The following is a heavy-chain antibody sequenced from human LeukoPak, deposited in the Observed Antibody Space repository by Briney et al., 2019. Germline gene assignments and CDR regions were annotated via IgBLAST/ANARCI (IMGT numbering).Heavy chain of an antibody. V-gene: IGHV3-74*01. J-gene: IGHJ4*02. D-gene: IGHD1-26*01. CDR3: AKDRSGSLDY. CDR2: INSDGRST. CDR1: GFSFSSNL. Sequence: AGGSLRLSCAASGFSFSSNLMHWVRQAPGKGLVWVSHINSDGRSTRYADSVKGRFTISRDNAKNTLYLQMNSLRAEDTAVYYCAKDRSGSLDYWGQGTLVTVSS.